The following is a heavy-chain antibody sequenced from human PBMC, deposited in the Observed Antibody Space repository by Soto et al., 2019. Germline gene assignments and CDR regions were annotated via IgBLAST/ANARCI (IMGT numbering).Heavy chain of an antibody. CDR2: IYYSGST. CDR1: GGSISSGDYY. J-gene: IGHJ6*02. CDR3: ARSSPSITIFPQGAHFAMDV. Sequence: PSETLSLTCTVSGGSISSGDYYWSWIRQPPGKGLEWIGYIYYSGSTYYNPSLTSRVTLSVDTSKKQFSLNLSSVTAADTAVYYCARSSPSITIFPQGAHFAMDVWGQGNTVTVSS. D-gene: IGHD3-3*01. V-gene: IGHV4-30-4*01.